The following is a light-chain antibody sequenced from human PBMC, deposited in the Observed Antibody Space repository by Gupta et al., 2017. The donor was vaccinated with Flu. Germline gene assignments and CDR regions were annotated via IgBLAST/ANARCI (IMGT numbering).Light chain of an antibody. CDR2: GNN. CDR3: AAWDDSLNGHYV. Sequence: QSVLAQPPSVSGTPGQRVTISCSGSNSNIGSNTVNWYQQVPGTAPKLLMYGNNQRPSGVPDRFSGSKSGTSASLAISGPQSEDEADYYCAAWDDSLNGHYVFGTGTKVTVL. J-gene: IGLJ1*01. V-gene: IGLV1-44*01. CDR1: NSNIGSNT.